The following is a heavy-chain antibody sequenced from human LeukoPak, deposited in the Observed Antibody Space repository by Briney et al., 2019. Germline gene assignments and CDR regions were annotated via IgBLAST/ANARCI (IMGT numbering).Heavy chain of an antibody. J-gene: IGHJ4*02. V-gene: IGHV3-48*03. Sequence: GGSLRLSCAASGFTFSSYEMNWVRQAPGKGLEWVSYISSSGSTIYYADSVKSRFTISRDNAKNSLYLQMNSLRAEDTAVYYCARTYYYGSGSYYLPFDYWGQGTLVTVSS. CDR3: ARTYYYGSGSYYLPFDY. CDR2: ISSSGSTI. D-gene: IGHD3-10*01. CDR1: GFTFSSYE.